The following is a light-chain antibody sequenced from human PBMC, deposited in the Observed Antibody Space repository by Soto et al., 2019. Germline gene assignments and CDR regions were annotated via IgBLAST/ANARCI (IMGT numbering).Light chain of an antibody. CDR3: CSYAGSYTLV. J-gene: IGLJ1*01. CDR2: DVS. V-gene: IGLV2-11*01. Sequence: QSALVQPRSVSGSPGQSVTISCTGTSSDVGGYNFVSWYQQHPGKAPKFMIYDVSKRPSGVPDRFSGSKSGNTASLTISGLQAEDEADYYCCSYAGSYTLVFGTGTKITVL. CDR1: SSDVGGYNF.